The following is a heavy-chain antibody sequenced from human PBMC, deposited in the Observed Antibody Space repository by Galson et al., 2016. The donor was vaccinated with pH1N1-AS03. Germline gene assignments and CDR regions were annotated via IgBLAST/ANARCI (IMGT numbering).Heavy chain of an antibody. D-gene: IGHD3-10*01. Sequence: SLRLSCAASGFTFSSYVMSWVRQAPGKGLQWVSTIGVSGAGTYYANSVRGRFTVSRDNSKNTLDLQMSSLRAEDTAVYYCTKDHSSYFDYWGQGTLATVSS. J-gene: IGHJ4*02. V-gene: IGHV3-23*01. CDR3: TKDHSSYFDY. CDR1: GFTFSSYV. CDR2: IGVSGAGT.